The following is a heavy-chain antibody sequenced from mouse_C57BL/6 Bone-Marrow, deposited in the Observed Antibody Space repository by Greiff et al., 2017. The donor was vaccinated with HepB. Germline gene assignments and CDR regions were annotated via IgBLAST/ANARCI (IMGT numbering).Heavy chain of an antibody. J-gene: IGHJ4*01. Sequence: QVQLQQPGAELVRPGSSVKLSCKASGYTFTSYWMHWVKQRPIQGLEWIGNIDPSDSETHYYQKFKDKATLTVDKSSSTAYMQLSSLTSEDSAVYYCARSWYGYPYAMDYWGQGTSVTVSS. D-gene: IGHD2-2*01. V-gene: IGHV1-52*01. CDR1: GYTFTSYW. CDR2: IDPSDSET. CDR3: ARSWYGYPYAMDY.